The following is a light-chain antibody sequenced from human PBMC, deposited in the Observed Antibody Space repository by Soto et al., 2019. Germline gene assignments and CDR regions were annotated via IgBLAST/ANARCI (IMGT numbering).Light chain of an antibody. CDR3: QTWVTGIHI. CDR1: SGHSNYA. CDR2: LNSDGSH. V-gene: IGLV4-69*01. Sequence: QSVLTQSPSASASLGASVKLTCTLSSGHSNYAIAWQQQQPEKGPRFLMKLNSDGSHSKGDGIPDRFSGSSSGAERYLTISTLQSEDEADYYCQTWVTGIHIFGGGTKVTVL. J-gene: IGLJ2*01.